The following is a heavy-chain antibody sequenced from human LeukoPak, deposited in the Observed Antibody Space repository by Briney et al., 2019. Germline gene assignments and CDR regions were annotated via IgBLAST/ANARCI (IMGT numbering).Heavy chain of an antibody. CDR3: ARDYGAYHVPYWYFDL. J-gene: IGHJ2*01. D-gene: IGHD4-17*01. CDR1: GFTFSSYE. V-gene: IGHV3-48*03. Sequence: PGGSLRLSCAASGFTFSSYEMNWVRQAPGEGLEWVSYISSSGTYTNYADSVKGRFTISRDNAKNSLYLQMDSLRADDTAVYYCARDYGAYHVPYWYFDLWGRGTLVTVSS. CDR2: ISSSGTYT.